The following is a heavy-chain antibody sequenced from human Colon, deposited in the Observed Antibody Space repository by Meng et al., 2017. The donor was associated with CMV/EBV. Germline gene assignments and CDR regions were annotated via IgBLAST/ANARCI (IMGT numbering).Heavy chain of an antibody. CDR1: GFNFNSYA. D-gene: IGHD1-26*01. V-gene: IGHV3-21*06. CDR2: ITADRKFM. J-gene: IGHJ4*02. CDR3: AARSAFDY. Sequence: SLRLSCVGSGFNFNSYAMNCVRQAPGKGLEWVAAITADRKFMYYADSVKGRFVISRDNAKNSLFLQMNFLTAADTGVYYCAARSAFDYWGLGTLVTVSS.